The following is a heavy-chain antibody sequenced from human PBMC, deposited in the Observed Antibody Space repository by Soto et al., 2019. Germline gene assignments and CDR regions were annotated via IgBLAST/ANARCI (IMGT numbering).Heavy chain of an antibody. CDR3: ARARTVSYYYYGMDV. CDR1: GGFFSGYY. D-gene: IGHD4-17*01. V-gene: IGHV4-34*01. Sequence: SETLSLTCAGYGGFFSGYYWGWFRQPPGKGLEWIGEINHSGSTNYNPSLKSRVTISVDTSKSQFSLKLSSVTAADTAVYYCARARTVSYYYYGMDVWGQGTTVTVSS. J-gene: IGHJ6*02. CDR2: INHSGST.